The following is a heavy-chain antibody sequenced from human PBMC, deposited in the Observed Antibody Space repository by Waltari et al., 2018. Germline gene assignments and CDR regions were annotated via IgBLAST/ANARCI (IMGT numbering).Heavy chain of an antibody. Sequence: QVQLQESGPGLVKPSETLSLTCAVSGYSISSGYYWGWIRQPPGKGLEWIGSIYHSGSTYDNPYLKSRVTISVDTSKNQFALKLSSVTAADTAVYYCARRITGTTGFDPWGQGTLVTVSS. V-gene: IGHV4-38-2*01. J-gene: IGHJ5*02. CDR2: IYHSGST. CDR3: ARRITGTTGFDP. D-gene: IGHD1-20*01. CDR1: GYSISSGYY.